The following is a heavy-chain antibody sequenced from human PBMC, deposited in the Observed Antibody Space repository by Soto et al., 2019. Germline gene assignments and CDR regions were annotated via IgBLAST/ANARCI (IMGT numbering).Heavy chain of an antibody. CDR2: ISSSGSTI. J-gene: IGHJ5*02. D-gene: IGHD3-10*01. CDR3: ARDRSLHSMVRGPHLPP. Sequence: PGGSLRLSCAASGFTFSSYEMNWVRQAPGKGLEGVSYISSSGSTIYYADSVKGRFTISRDNAKNSLYLQMNSLRAEDTAVYYCARDRSLHSMVRGPHLPPWGQGTLVTVSS. CDR1: GFTFSSYE. V-gene: IGHV3-48*03.